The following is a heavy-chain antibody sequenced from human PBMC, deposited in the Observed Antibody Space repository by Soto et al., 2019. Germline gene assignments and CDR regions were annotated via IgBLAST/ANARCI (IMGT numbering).Heavy chain of an antibody. CDR3: ARSEEGATPYYFSGMDV. CDR2: IIPIFGTA. Sequence: SVKVSCIASGGTFSSYAISWVRQCPGQGLECMGGIIPIFGTANYAQKFQGRVTITADESTSTAYKELCSLISEETAMYYCARSEEGATPYYFSGMDVSGRGTTVTISS. J-gene: IGHJ6*01. V-gene: IGHV1-69*13. D-gene: IGHD1-26*01. CDR1: GGTFSSYA.